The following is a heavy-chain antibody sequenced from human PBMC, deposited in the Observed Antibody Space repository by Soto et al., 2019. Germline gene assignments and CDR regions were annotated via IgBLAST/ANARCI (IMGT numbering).Heavy chain of an antibody. CDR1: GFTFSSYA. CDR2: ISGSGGST. V-gene: IGHV3-23*01. D-gene: IGHD6-13*01. Sequence: EVQLLESGGGLVQPGGSLRLSCAASGFTFSSYAMSWVRQAPGKGLEWVSAISGSGGSTYYADSVKGRFTISRDNSKNTLYLQMNSLRAADTAVYYWAKSGSWYHLGYWGQGTLVTVSS. J-gene: IGHJ4*02. CDR3: AKSGSWYHLGY.